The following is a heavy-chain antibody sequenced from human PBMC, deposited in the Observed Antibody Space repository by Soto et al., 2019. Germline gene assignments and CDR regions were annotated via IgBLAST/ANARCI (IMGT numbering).Heavy chain of an antibody. J-gene: IGHJ6*02. Sequence: GGSLRLSCAASGFTFSSYAMSWVRQAPGKGLEWVSAISGSGGSTYYADSVKGRFTISRDNSKNTLYLQMNSLRAEDTAVYYCAKDLYLPIYYYYYGMDVWGQGTTVTVSS. CDR3: AKDLYLPIYYYYYGMDV. D-gene: IGHD3-16*01. CDR1: GFTFSSYA. CDR2: ISGSGGST. V-gene: IGHV3-23*01.